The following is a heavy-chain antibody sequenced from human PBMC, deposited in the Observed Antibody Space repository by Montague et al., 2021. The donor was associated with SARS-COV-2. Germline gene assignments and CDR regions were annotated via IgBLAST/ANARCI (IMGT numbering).Heavy chain of an antibody. D-gene: IGHD3-10*01. J-gene: IGHJ6*02. Sequence: SETMNLTCAVYGGSFSGYYWSWIRQPPGKGLEWIGEINHSGSTNYNPSLKSRVTISVDTSKNQFSLKLSSVTAADTAVYHCARVRYYGSGTSLGMDVWGQGTTVTVSS. CDR1: GGSFSGYY. V-gene: IGHV4-34*01. CDR2: INHSGST. CDR3: ARVRYYGSGTSLGMDV.